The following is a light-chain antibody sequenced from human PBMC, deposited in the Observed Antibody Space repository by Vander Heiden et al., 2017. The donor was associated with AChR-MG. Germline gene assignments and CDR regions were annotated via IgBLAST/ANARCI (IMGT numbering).Light chain of an antibody. V-gene: IGKV3-15*01. CDR3: QQYNNWPLT. J-gene: IGKJ1*01. CDR2: GAS. CDR1: QSGSSN. Sequence: EIVMTQSPATLSVSPGERATLSCRASQSGSSNLAWYQQKPGQAPRLLIYGASNRATGIPARFSGSGSGTEFTLTISSLQPEDFAVYYCQQYNNWPLTFGQGTKVEIK.